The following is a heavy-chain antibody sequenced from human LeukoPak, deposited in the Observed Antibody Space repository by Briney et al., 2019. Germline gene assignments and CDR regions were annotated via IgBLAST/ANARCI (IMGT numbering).Heavy chain of an antibody. CDR3: AREGKLTGYFGGLGFNY. CDR2: IYHSGST. J-gene: IGHJ4*02. V-gene: IGHV4-38-2*02. CDR1: GYSISSGYY. Sequence: SETLSLTCTVYGYSISSGYYWGWIRQPPGKGLEWIGSIYHSGSTYYNPSLKSRVTISVDTSKHQFSLKLSSVTAADTAVYYCAREGKLTGYFGGLGFNYWGQGTLVTVSS. D-gene: IGHD3-22*01.